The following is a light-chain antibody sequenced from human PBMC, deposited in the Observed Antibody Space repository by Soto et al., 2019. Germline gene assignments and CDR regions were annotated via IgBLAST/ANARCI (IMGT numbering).Light chain of an antibody. CDR2: GAS. Sequence: EIVMTQSPATLSVSPGERATLSCSASQSVSSNLAWYQQKPGQAPRLLIYGASTRATGIPARFSGSGSGTEFTLTISSLQSEDFAVYYCQQYNNWPTWTFGQRTKVEIK. CDR3: QQYNNWPTWT. J-gene: IGKJ1*01. V-gene: IGKV3-15*01. CDR1: QSVSSN.